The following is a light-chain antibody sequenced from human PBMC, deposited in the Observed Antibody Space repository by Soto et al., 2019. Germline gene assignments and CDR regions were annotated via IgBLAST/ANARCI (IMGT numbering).Light chain of an antibody. V-gene: IGKV1-5*03. CDR3: QQYYTNSQAS. Sequence: TQSPGTLSLSPGERATLSCRASQNIDNWLAWYQQKLGKAPKLLIYKASSLETGVPSRFSGSGSGTEFSLTISNLEPDDFATYHCQQYYTNSQASFGQGTKVEIK. J-gene: IGKJ1*01. CDR2: KAS. CDR1: QNIDNW.